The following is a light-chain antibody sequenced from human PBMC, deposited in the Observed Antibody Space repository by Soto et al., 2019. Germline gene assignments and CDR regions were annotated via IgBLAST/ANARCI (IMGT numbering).Light chain of an antibody. Sequence: QSVLTQPPSVSGSPGQSVTISCTGTSSDVGSYNRVSWYQQSPGTAPKLMIYEVTNRPSGVPDRFSGSKSGNTASLTISGLQAEDKADYYCSSKTSSSPLFGGGTKLTVL. J-gene: IGLJ2*01. CDR1: SSDVGSYNR. CDR2: EVT. CDR3: SSKTSSSPL. V-gene: IGLV2-18*02.